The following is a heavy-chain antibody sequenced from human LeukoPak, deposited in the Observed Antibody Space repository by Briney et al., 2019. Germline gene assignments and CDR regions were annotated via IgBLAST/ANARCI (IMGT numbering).Heavy chain of an antibody. D-gene: IGHD3-3*01. Sequence: GGSLRLSCAASGFTFSSSAMHWVRQASGKGLEWVGRIRSKANSYATAYAASVKGRFTISRDDSKNTAYLQMNSLKTEDTAVYYCTRRDDFWSGSGDYWGQGTLVSVSS. J-gene: IGHJ4*02. V-gene: IGHV3-73*01. CDR1: GFTFSSSA. CDR3: TRRDDFWSGSGDY. CDR2: IRSKANSYAT.